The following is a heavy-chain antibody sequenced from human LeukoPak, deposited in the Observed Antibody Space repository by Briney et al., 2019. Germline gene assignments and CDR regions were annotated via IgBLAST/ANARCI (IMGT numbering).Heavy chain of an antibody. CDR3: AREGYCSGGSCYYFDY. V-gene: IGHV4-39*02. D-gene: IGHD2-15*01. Sequence: SETLSLTCTVSDDSISSSAHYWGWIRQPPGKGLQWIGSIYYSGSTYYNPSLESRVTISIDTSKNHFSLRLSSLTAADTAVYYCAREGYCSGGSCYYFDYWGQGTLVTVSS. J-gene: IGHJ4*02. CDR2: IYYSGST. CDR1: DDSISSSAHY.